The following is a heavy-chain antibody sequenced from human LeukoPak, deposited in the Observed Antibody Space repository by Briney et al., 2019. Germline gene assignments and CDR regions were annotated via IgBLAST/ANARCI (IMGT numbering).Heavy chain of an antibody. J-gene: IGHJ6*02. CDR1: GIPFSSYG. Sequence: PGGSLRLSCAASGIPFSSYGMHWVRQAPGKGLEWVAVIWYDGSKKYYADFVKGRFTISRDNSKNTLSLQMSSLRVEDTAVHYCARWNQGHGLDVWGQGTTVTVSS. V-gene: IGHV3-33*01. CDR2: IWYDGSKK. CDR3: ARWNQGHGLDV. D-gene: IGHD4-23*01.